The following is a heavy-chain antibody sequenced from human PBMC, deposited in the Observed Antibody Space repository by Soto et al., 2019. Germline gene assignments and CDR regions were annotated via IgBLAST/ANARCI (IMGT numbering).Heavy chain of an antibody. V-gene: IGHV3-23*01. CDR3: AKGHVRGAPKVPYFDY. D-gene: IGHD3-10*01. CDR1: GFTFSSYA. J-gene: IGHJ4*02. CDR2: ISGSGGST. Sequence: GGSLRLSCAASGFTFSSYAMSWVRQAPGKGPEWVSVISGSGGSTYYADSVKGRFTISRDNSKNTLYLQMNSLRVEDTDVYYCAKGHVRGAPKVPYFDYWGQGTLVTVSS.